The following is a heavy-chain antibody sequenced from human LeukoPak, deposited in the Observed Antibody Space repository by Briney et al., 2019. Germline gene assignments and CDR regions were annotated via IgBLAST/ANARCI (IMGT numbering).Heavy chain of an antibody. CDR1: GFIFSDYY. J-gene: IGHJ4*02. CDR3: ARLLYDYVWGSYRSYYFDF. CDR2: ISSSSTYI. D-gene: IGHD3-16*02. V-gene: IGHV3-11*06. Sequence: GGSLRLSCAASGFIFSDYYMSWIRQAPGKGLEWVSYISSSSTYIYYADSVEGRITITRDNAKNSLYLQMNSLRAEDTAVYYCARLLYDYVWGSYRSYYFDFWGQGTLVTVSS.